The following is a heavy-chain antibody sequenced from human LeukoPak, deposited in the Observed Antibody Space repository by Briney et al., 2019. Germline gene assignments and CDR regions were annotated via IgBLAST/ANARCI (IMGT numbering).Heavy chain of an antibody. V-gene: IGHV3-23*01. J-gene: IGHJ4*02. Sequence: PGGSLRLSCAASGFTFTSYAMHWVRQPPGKGLEWVSVISGTGDRTYYADSVKGRFTISRDNSKNTLYLQMSSLGAEDTAVYYCARGDSGYYFDYWGQGTLVTVSS. CDR1: GFTFTSYA. CDR3: ARGDSGYYFDY. CDR2: ISGTGDRT. D-gene: IGHD4/OR15-4a*01.